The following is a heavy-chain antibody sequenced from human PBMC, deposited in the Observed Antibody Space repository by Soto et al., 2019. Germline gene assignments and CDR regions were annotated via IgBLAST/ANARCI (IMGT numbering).Heavy chain of an antibody. CDR3: ARGQEGVVATH. V-gene: IGHV4-34*01. CDR1: GGSLSGYY. Sequence: QVQLQQWGAGLLKPSETLSLNCAVTGGSLSGYYWSWIRQPPGKGLEWIGEVKDGGHTNYSPSLRGRVTISSDTSSNQFSLRLNFVTAEDTGVYYCARGQEGVVATHWDQGSLVTVSS. J-gene: IGHJ4*02. CDR2: VKDGGHT. D-gene: IGHD5-12*01.